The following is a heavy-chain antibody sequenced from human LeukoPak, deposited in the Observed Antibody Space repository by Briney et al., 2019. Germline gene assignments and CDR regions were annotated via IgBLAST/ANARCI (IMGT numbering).Heavy chain of an antibody. CDR3: AREGGPYRPLDY. V-gene: IGHV4-4*02. CDR2: IHHSGST. J-gene: IGHJ4*02. CDR1: GGSITSSHW. Sequence: SGTLSLTCTVSGGSITSSHWWGWVRQPPGKGLEWVGEIHHSGSTNSNPSLKSRVTISVDKSKNQFSLRLNSVTAADTAAYYCAREGGPYRPLDYSGQGTLVTVAS.